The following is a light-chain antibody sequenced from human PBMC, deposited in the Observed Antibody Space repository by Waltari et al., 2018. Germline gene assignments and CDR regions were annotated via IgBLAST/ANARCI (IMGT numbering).Light chain of an antibody. J-gene: IGLJ3*02. CDR1: NSDVGAYNL. CDR2: EAR. CDR3: CSYGGSYTWV. V-gene: IGLV2-23*01. Sequence: QSALTQPASVSGSPGQAINISCTGTNSDVGAYNLVSWYQQYPGRAPRLMIYEARNRPSGGSSRVSAAKSGNTASLTISGLQADDEADYYCCSYGGSYTWVFGGGTKVTVL.